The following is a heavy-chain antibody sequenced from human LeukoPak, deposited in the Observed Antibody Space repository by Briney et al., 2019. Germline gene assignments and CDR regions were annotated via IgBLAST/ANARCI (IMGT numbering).Heavy chain of an antibody. D-gene: IGHD3-9*01. Sequence: PSETLSLTCNVSGGSISSYSWSWIRRPAGKGLEWIGRISTSGTTTYNPSLKSRVTMSVDTSENQFSLNLSSVTAADTAVYYCARDRPLTGAYGMDVWGQGTLVTVSS. CDR2: ISTSGTT. CDR1: GGSISSYS. V-gene: IGHV4-4*07. J-gene: IGHJ6*02. CDR3: ARDRPLTGAYGMDV.